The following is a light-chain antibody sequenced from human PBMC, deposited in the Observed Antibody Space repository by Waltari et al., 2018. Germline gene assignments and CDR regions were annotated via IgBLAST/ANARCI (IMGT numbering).Light chain of an antibody. V-gene: IGLV3-21*01. CDR1: NIESKS. Sequence: SYVLTQPPSVSVAPGETARLTCGGNNIESKSVHWYRQRPGQAPVLVISYDSDRPSGIPYRVSGSNSGNTATLTISRVEAGDEADYYCQVWDANTDPGVFGTGTEVTVL. J-gene: IGLJ1*01. CDR2: YDS. CDR3: QVWDANTDPGV.